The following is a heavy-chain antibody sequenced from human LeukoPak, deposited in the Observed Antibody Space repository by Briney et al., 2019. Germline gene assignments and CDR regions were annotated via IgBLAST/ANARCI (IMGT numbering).Heavy chain of an antibody. J-gene: IGHJ4*02. CDR2: ISAYSGDA. D-gene: IGHD2-15*01. CDR1: GYTFTNYY. CDR3: ARVLRYCSGGSCWYYFDY. Sequence: ASVKVSCKASGYTFTNYYIHWVRQAPGQGLEWMGWISAYSGDANYAQNLQGRVTMTTDTSTSTAYMELRSLRSDDTAVYYSARVLRYCSGGSCWYYFDYWGQGTLVTVSS. V-gene: IGHV1-18*04.